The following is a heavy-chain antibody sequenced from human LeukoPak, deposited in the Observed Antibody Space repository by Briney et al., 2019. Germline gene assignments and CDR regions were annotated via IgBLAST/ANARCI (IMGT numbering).Heavy chain of an antibody. D-gene: IGHD3-10*01. J-gene: IGHJ4*02. V-gene: IGHV1-46*01. CDR2: INPSGGST. CDR3: ARTPRFNYFDY. Sequence: ASVKVSCKASGYTFTSYYMHWVRQAPGQGLEWMGIINPSGGSTSYAQKFQGRVTMARDTSTSTVYMELSSLRSEDTAVYYCARTPRFNYFDYWGQGTLVTVSS. CDR1: GYTFTSYY.